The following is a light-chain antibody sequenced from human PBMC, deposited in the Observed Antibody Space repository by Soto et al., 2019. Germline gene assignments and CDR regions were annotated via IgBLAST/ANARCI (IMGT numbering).Light chain of an antibody. CDR3: QSYDTSLSGSV. Sequence: QSVLTQPPSVSGAPGQRVTISCTGSSSNIGAGYDVHWYQQLPGTAPKLLIYLNSNRPSGVPDRFSGSKSGTSASLAITGLQAEDEADYYCQSYDTSLSGSVFGGGTKLTVL. J-gene: IGLJ2*01. V-gene: IGLV1-40*01. CDR1: SSNIGAGYD. CDR2: LNS.